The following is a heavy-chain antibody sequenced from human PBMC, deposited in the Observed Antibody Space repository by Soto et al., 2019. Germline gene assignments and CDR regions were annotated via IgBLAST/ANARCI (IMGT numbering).Heavy chain of an antibody. V-gene: IGHV4-61*01. CDR2: IYYSGST. J-gene: IGHJ6*02. D-gene: IGHD5-12*01. CDR1: GGSFSSGSYY. Sequence: XGTLSVPCTVSGGSFSSGSYYWSWIRKPPGKGLEWIGYIYYSGSTNYNPSLKSRVTISVDTSKNQFSLKLSSVTAADTAVYYCATLGYSGYERNYYGMDASGQGTTVT. CDR3: ATLGYSGYERNYYGMDA.